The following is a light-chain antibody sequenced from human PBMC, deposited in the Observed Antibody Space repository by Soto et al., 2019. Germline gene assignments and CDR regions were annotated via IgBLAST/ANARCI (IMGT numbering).Light chain of an antibody. CDR1: QSISSY. CDR2: AAS. CDR3: QQSYSTR. Sequence: DIQMTQSPSSLSASVGDRVTITCRTSQSISSYLNWYQQKPGKAPKLLIYAASSLQSGVTSRFSGSGSGTDFTLTISSLQPEEFATYYCQQSYSTRFGGGTKVEIK. J-gene: IGKJ4*01. V-gene: IGKV1-39*01.